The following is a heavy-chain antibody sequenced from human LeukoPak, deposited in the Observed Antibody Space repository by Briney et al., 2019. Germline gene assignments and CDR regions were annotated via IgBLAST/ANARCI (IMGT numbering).Heavy chain of an antibody. CDR3: ARVGSGSYFRSYWYFDL. V-gene: IGHV3-13*01. D-gene: IGHD1-26*01. J-gene: IGHJ2*01. CDR2: IGTAGDT. CDR1: GFTFSSYD. Sequence: PGGSLRLSCAASGFTFSSYDMHWVRQATGKGLEWVSAIGTAGDTYYPGSVEGRFTISRENAKNSLYLQMNSLRAGDTAVYYCARVGSGSYFRSYWYFDLWGRGTLVTVSS.